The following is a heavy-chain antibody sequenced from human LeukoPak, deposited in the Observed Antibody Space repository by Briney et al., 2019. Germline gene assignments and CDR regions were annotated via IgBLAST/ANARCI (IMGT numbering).Heavy chain of an antibody. CDR2: ISAYNGNT. CDR3: ARDVGATKRFDP. Sequence: ASVKVSCKASGYTFTSYGISWVRRAPGKGLEWMGWISAYNGNTNYAQKLQGRVTMTTDTSTSTAYMELRSLRSDDTAVYYCARDVGATKRFDPWGQGTLVTVSS. J-gene: IGHJ5*02. D-gene: IGHD1-26*01. CDR1: GYTFTSYG. V-gene: IGHV1-18*01.